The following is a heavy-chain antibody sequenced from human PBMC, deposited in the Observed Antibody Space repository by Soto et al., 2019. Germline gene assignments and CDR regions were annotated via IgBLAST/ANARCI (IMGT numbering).Heavy chain of an antibody. CDR3: TRDSEGYCSGGSCLY. CDR1: GFTFGDYA. D-gene: IGHD2-15*01. J-gene: IGHJ4*02. CDR2: IRSKAYGGTT. Sequence: GGSLRLSCTASGFTFGDYAMSWFRQAPGKGLEWVGFIRSKAYGGTTEYAASVKGRFTISRDDSKSIAYLQMNSLKTEDTAVYYCTRDSEGYCSGGSCLYWGQGTLVTVSS. V-gene: IGHV3-49*03.